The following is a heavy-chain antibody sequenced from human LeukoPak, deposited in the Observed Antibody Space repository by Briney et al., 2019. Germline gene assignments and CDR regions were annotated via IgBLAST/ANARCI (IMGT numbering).Heavy chain of an antibody. CDR2: IYHSGST. CDR3: AREGGPYRPLDY. J-gene: IGHJ4*02. Sequence: PSGTLSLTCAVSGGSISSSNWWSWVRQPPGKGLEWIGEIYHSGSTNYNPSLKSRVTISVDKSKNLFSLKLTSVTAADTAVYYCAREGGPYRPLDYSGQGTLVTVSS. CDR1: GGSISSSNW. V-gene: IGHV4-4*02.